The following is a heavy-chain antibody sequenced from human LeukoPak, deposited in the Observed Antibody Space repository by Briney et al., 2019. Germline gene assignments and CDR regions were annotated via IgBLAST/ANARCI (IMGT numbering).Heavy chain of an antibody. CDR3: ARDSRRILPSD. D-gene: IGHD2-15*01. CDR2: INNSGDDK. V-gene: IGHV3-21*01. J-gene: IGHJ4*02. CDR1: GYTFSSCS. Sequence: GGSLRLSCAASGYTFSSCSMNWVRQAPGKGLEWVSSINNSGDDKYYADSVKGRFTISRDNAKNSLYLQMNSLRAEDTAVYYCARDSRRILPSDWGQGTLVTVSS.